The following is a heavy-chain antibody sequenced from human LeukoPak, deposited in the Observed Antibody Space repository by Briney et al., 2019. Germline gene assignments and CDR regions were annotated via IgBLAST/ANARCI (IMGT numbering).Heavy chain of an antibody. J-gene: IGHJ4*02. CDR2: IYSSGST. CDR1: SGSITSYY. V-gene: IGHV4-4*07. Sequence: SETLSLTCTVSSGSITSYYWNWIRQPAGKGLEWIGRIYSSGSTDYNSSLKSRVTMSVDTSKNQFSLNLSSVTAADSAVYYCARARGRLLLVDYWGQGTLVTVSS. CDR3: ARARGRLLLVDY. D-gene: IGHD2-15*01.